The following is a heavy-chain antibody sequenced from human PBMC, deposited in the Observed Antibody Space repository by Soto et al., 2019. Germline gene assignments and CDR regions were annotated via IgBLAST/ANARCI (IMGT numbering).Heavy chain of an antibody. J-gene: IGHJ4*02. CDR1: GFTFTSSA. D-gene: IGHD6-25*01. CDR3: AVRSAAAPYYFDY. Sequence: SVKVSCKASGFTFTSSAVQWVRQARGQRLEWIGWIVVGSGNTNYAQKFQERVTITRDMSTSTAYMELSSLRSEDTAVYYCAVRSAAAPYYFDYWGQGTLVTVSS. CDR2: IVVGSGNT. V-gene: IGHV1-58*01.